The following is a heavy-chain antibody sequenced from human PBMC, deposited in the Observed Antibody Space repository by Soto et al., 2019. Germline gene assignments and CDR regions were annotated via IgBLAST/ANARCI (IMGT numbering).Heavy chain of an antibody. CDR3: FQAEDGIRATVPVSAFLLNRSSDL. V-gene: IGHV3-23*01. J-gene: IGHJ2*01. D-gene: IGHD5-18*01. CDR2: ISGSGGST. Sequence: KGLEWVSAISGSGGSTYYADSVKGLFTISRDNSKNTVYLQMNSLRAEDTAVYCFFQAEDGIRATVPVSAFLLNRSSDL.